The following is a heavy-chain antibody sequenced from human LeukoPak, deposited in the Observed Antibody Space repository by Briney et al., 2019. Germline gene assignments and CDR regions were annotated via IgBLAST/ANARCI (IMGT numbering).Heavy chain of an antibody. V-gene: IGHV1-2*02. CDR2: INPNSGGT. Sequence: GASVKVSCKASGYTFTSYDINWVRQATGQGLEWMGWINPNSGGTNYAQKFQGRVTMTRDTSISTAYMELSRLRSDDTAVYYCARDHCGGDCYVSAVWWFDPWGQGTLVTVSS. CDR1: GYTFTSYD. CDR3: ARDHCGGDCYVSAVWWFDP. D-gene: IGHD2-21*02. J-gene: IGHJ5*02.